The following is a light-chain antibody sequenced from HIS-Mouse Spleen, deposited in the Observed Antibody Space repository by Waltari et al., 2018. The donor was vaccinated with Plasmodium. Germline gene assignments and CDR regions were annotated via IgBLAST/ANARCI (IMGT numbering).Light chain of an antibody. Sequence: QSALTQPPSASGSPGQSVPISCTGTSSHVGGYNSVPWYQQHPGKAPRLMIYEVSKRPSGVPDRFSGSKSGNTASLTVSGLQAEDEADYYCSSYAGSNNLVFGGGTKLTVL. CDR1: SSHVGGYNS. CDR2: EVS. V-gene: IGLV2-8*01. CDR3: SSYAGSNNLV. J-gene: IGLJ2*01.